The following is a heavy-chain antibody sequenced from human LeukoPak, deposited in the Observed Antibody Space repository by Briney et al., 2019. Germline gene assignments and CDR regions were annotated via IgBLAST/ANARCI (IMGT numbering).Heavy chain of an antibody. CDR1: GASISSYY. J-gene: IGHJ4*02. CDR3: ARDRRDGYNFYFDY. V-gene: IGHV4-59*12. Sequence: SETLSLTCTVSGASISSYYWSWIRQPPGKGLEWIGSIYYSGSTYYNPSLKSRVTISVDTSKNQFSLKLSSVTAADTAVYYCARDRRDGYNFYFDYWGQGTLVTVSS. D-gene: IGHD5-24*01. CDR2: IYYSGST.